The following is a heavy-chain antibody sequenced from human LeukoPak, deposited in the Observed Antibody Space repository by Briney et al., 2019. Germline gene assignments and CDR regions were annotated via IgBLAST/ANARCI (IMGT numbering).Heavy chain of an antibody. CDR3: TTAALGR. Sequence: GGSLRLSCAASGFTFSYAWMSWVRQALGKGLEWVGRIKSKTDGGTTDYAAPVEGRFTISRDDSKDTLYLQMNSLKTEDTAVYFCTTAALGRWGQGTLVTVSS. J-gene: IGHJ1*01. V-gene: IGHV3-15*01. CDR2: IKSKTDGGTT. CDR1: GFTFSYAW.